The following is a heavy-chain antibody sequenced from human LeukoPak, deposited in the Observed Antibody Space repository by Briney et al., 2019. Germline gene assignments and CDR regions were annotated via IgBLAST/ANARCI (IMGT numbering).Heavy chain of an antibody. J-gene: IGHJ2*01. V-gene: IGHV3-30-3*01. CDR1: GFTFSSYA. Sequence: GGSLRLSCAASGFTFSSYAMHWVRQAPGKGLEWVAVISYDGSNKYYADSVKGRFTISRDNAKNSLYLQMNSLRAEDTAVYYCASPNDWYFDLWGRGTLVTVSS. CDR2: ISYDGSNK. CDR3: ASPNDWYFDL. D-gene: IGHD4/OR15-4a*01.